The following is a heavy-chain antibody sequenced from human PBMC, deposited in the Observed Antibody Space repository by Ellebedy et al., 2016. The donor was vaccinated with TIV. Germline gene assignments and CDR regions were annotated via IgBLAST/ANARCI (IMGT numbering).Heavy chain of an antibody. CDR2: INPSGGNT. CDR1: GYTFTSYD. D-gene: IGHD3-22*01. Sequence: ASVKVSCKASGYTFTSYDINWVRQATGQGLEWMGIINPSGGNTGYAQKFQGRVTMTRNTSISTAYMELSSLRSEDTAVYYCARGRDSSGYEAFDIWGQGTMVTVSS. J-gene: IGHJ3*02. CDR3: ARGRDSSGYEAFDI. V-gene: IGHV1-8*01.